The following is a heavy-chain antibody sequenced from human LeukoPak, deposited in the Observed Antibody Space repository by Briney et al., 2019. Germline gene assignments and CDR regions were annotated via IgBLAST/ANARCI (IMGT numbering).Heavy chain of an antibody. V-gene: IGHV3-11*01. Sequence: RGSLRLSCAASGFTFSDYYMSWIRQAPGKGLEWVSYISSSGSTIYYADSVKGRFTISRDNAKNSLYLQMNSLRAEDTAVYYCAREYSSSTYYYYMDVWGKGTTVTVSS. D-gene: IGHD6-6*01. CDR1: GFTFSDYY. CDR3: AREYSSSTYYYYMDV. J-gene: IGHJ6*03. CDR2: ISSSGSTI.